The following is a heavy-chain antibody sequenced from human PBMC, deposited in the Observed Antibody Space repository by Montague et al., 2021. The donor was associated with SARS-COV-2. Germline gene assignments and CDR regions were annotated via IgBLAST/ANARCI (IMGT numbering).Heavy chain of an antibody. Sequence: SETLSLTCTVSSDSISSDNWSSSLQLPGEEREWRGYNYYSGSTNYNKSLNDRGTISVDTSNNQFSLKLSSVTAAETAAYYCAGGAGYRSRGYLAFDIWGQGTMVTVSS. D-gene: IGHD6-13*01. CDR3: AGGAGYRSRGYLAFDI. J-gene: IGHJ3*02. V-gene: IGHV4-59*01. CDR1: SDSISSDN. CDR2: NYYSGST.